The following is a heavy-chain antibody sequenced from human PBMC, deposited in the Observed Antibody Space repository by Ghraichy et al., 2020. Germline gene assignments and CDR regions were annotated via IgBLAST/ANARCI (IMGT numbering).Heavy chain of an antibody. D-gene: IGHD3-22*01. J-gene: IGHJ1*01. CDR1: GGTFSSYA. V-gene: IGHV1-69*13. CDR3: ASHYYDSSGYYSPGGYFQH. CDR2: IIPIFGTA. Sequence: SVKVSCKASGGTFSSYAISWVRQAPGQGLEWMGGIIPIFGTANYAQKFQGRVTITADESTSTAYMELSSLRSEDTAVYYCASHYYDSSGYYSPGGYFQHWGQGTLVTVSS.